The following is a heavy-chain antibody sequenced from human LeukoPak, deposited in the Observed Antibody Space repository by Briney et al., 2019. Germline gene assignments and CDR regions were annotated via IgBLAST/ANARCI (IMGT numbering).Heavy chain of an antibody. CDR1: GGSFSGYY. J-gene: IGHJ4*02. D-gene: IGHD3-22*01. V-gene: IGHV4-34*01. CDR3: ARRQSIAYYYDSSGYPPDY. Sequence: SETLSLTCAVYGGSFSGYYWSWIRQPPGKGLEWIGEINHSGSTNYNPSLKSRVTISVDTSKNQFSLKLSSVTAADTAVYYCARRQSIAYYYDSSGYPPDYWGQGTLVTVPS. CDR2: INHSGST.